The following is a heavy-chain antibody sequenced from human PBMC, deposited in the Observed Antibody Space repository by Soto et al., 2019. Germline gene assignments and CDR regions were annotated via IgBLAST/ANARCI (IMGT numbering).Heavy chain of an antibody. V-gene: IGHV4-59*01. Sequence: SETLSLTCTVSGDSISSFYWTWIRQPPGKGLEWVGYIFSSGSANYNPSLKSRVTISVDTSENQFSLKLTSVTAADTAVYYCARVGYCSSTPCWPIGYFEYWGQGTLVTVSS. D-gene: IGHD2-2*01. CDR3: ARVGYCSSTPCWPIGYFEY. CDR1: GDSISSFY. J-gene: IGHJ4*02. CDR2: IFSSGSA.